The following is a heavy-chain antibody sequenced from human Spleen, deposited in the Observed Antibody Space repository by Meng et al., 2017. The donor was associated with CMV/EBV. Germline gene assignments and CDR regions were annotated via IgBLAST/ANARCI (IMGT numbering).Heavy chain of an antibody. J-gene: IGHJ4*02. CDR3: AKVSSGTADY. CDR1: GFTFSSYG. CDR2: ISGSGGST. V-gene: IGHV3-23*01. Sequence: GELLGSGGRLVQAGGSLRLFCAAYGFTFSSYGMSWVRQAPGKGLGWVSAISGSGGSTYYADSVKGRFTISRDNSKNTLYLQMNSLRAEDTAVYYCAKVSSGTADYWGQGTLVTVSS. D-gene: IGHD6-13*01.